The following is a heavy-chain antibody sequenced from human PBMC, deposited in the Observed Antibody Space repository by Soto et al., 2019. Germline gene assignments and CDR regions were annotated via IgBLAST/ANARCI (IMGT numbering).Heavy chain of an antibody. CDR3: VSSSPRTYQQRRIPRFDP. Sequence: VQLVESGGGLIQPGGSRRLSCAASGFTFNAYSKNWVRQAPGKGPEWVSYISSSSATIFYADSVKGRFTISRDNATNVAYLEMNSLRDEATAVYYCVSSSPRTYQQRRIPRFDPWGQGTLVTVSS. V-gene: IGHV3-48*02. CDR1: GFTFNAYS. CDR2: ISSSSATI. J-gene: IGHJ5*02. D-gene: IGHD1-1*01.